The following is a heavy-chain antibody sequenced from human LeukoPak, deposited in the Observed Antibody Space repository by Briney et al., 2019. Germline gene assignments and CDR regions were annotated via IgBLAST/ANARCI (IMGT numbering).Heavy chain of an antibody. CDR3: ARGRSSGTRGYFDY. D-gene: IGHD2-15*01. J-gene: IGHJ4*02. V-gene: IGHV1-2*06. Sequence: ASAKVSCKASGYTFTGYYMHWVRQAPGQGLEWMGRINPNSGGTNYAQKLQGRVTMTTDTSTSTAYMELRSLRSDDTAVYYCARGRSSGTRGYFDYWGQGTLVTVSS. CDR1: GYTFTGYY. CDR2: INPNSGGT.